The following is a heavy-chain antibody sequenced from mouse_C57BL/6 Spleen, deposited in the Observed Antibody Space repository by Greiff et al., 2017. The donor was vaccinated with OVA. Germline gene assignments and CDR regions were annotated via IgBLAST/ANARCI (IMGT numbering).Heavy chain of an antibody. J-gene: IGHJ2*01. CDR1: GYTFTSYT. D-gene: IGHD2-5*01. V-gene: IGHV1-4*01. Sequence: VMLVESGAELARPGASVKMSCKASGYTFTSYTMHWVKQRPGQGLEWIGYINPSSGYTKYNQKFKDKATLTADKSSSTAYMQLSSLTSEDSAVYYCARSSYSNPYYFDYWGQGTTLTVSS. CDR3: ARSSYSNPYYFDY. CDR2: INPSSGYT.